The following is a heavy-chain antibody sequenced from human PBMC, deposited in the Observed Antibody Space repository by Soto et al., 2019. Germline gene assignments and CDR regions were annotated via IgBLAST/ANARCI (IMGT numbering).Heavy chain of an antibody. D-gene: IGHD3-3*02. V-gene: IGHV4-34*01. CDR2: INHSGST. Sequence: SETLSLTCAVYGGSFSGYYWSGIRQPPRKGLEGSGEINHSGSTNYNPSLKSRVTISVDTSKNQFSLKLSSVTAADTAVYYCARGNNIVGVDYHWGQGTLVTVSS. CDR1: GGSFSGYY. CDR3: ARGNNIVGVDYH. J-gene: IGHJ4*02.